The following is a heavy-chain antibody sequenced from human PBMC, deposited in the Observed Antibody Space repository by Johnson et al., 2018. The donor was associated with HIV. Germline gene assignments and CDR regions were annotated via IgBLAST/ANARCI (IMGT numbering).Heavy chain of an antibody. J-gene: IGHJ3*02. D-gene: IGHD4-11*01. CDR1: GFTFSSYG. Sequence: HVQLVESGGGVVQPGGSLRLSCAASGFTFSSYGMHWVRQAPGKGLEWVAVISYDGSNKYYADSVQGRFHISRDSSKNMLYLQMNSLRTEDTAVYYCGRDINYSNYVTDAFDIWGQGTMVTVSS. CDR3: GRDINYSNYVTDAFDI. V-gene: IGHV3-30*03. CDR2: ISYDGSNK.